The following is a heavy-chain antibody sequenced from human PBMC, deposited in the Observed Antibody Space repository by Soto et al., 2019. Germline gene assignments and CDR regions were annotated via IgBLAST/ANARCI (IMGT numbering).Heavy chain of an antibody. CDR3: ARLVGGYDSYFDH. J-gene: IGHJ4*02. D-gene: IGHD5-12*01. CDR1: GYDFTRTW. V-gene: IGHV5-51*01. Sequence: GESLKISCKGSGYDFTRTWIGWVRQLPGKGLDWMGIIYPGDSETRYSPSFQGQVTISADRSFSTAYLQWSSLKTSGTAMYYCARLVGGYDSYFDHWGQGTRVTVSS. CDR2: IYPGDSET.